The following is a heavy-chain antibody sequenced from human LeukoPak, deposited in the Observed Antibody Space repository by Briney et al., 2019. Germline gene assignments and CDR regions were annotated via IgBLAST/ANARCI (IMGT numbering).Heavy chain of an antibody. Sequence: PGGSLRLSCAASGFTLSSYGMHWVRQAPGKGLEWVAFIRYDGSNKYYADSVKGRFTISRDNSKNTLYLQMNSLRAEDTAVYYCARGSGYDSFVDYWGQGTLVTVSS. CDR3: ARGSGYDSFVDY. CDR1: GFTLSSYG. J-gene: IGHJ4*02. V-gene: IGHV3-30*02. CDR2: IRYDGSNK. D-gene: IGHD5-12*01.